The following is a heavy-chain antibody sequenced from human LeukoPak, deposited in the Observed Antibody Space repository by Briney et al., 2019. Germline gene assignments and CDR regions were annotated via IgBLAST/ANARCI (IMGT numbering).Heavy chain of an antibody. Sequence: GGSLRLSCAASGFTFSSYAMHWVRQAPGKGLEGVAVISYDGSNKYYADSVKGRFTISRDNSKNTLYLQMNSLRGEDTAVYYCAKDQGSGAFDYWGQGTLVTVSS. D-gene: IGHD6-19*01. J-gene: IGHJ4*02. CDR3: AKDQGSGAFDY. CDR1: GFTFSSYA. V-gene: IGHV3-30*04. CDR2: ISYDGSNK.